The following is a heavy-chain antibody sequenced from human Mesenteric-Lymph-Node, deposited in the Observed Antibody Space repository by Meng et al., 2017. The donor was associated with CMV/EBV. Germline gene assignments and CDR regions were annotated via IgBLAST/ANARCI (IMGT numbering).Heavy chain of an antibody. CDR2: INHSGNT. Sequence: SETLSLTCAVYGESFSDYYGGWIRQPPGKGLEWIGEINHSGNTNYNPSLKSRVTISVDTSRNQFSLKLSSVTAADTAVYYCARRVGGRYAFDIWGQGTMVTVSS. CDR1: GESFSDYY. CDR3: ARRVGGRYAFDI. J-gene: IGHJ3*02. V-gene: IGHV4-34*01.